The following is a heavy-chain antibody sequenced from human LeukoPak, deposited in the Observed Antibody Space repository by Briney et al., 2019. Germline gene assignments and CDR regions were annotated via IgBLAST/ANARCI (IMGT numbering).Heavy chain of an antibody. CDR2: ISGSADIT. D-gene: IGHD3-16*02. CDR3: ARGLFWGSYRSFDY. CDR1: GFTFSSYA. J-gene: IGHJ4*02. V-gene: IGHV3-23*01. Sequence: EGSLRLSCAVSGFTFSSYAMNWVRQAPGKGLEWVSAISGSADITYYADSVKGRLTISRDNSKNTLYLQMNSLRAEDTAVYYCARGLFWGSYRSFDYWGQGTLVTVSS.